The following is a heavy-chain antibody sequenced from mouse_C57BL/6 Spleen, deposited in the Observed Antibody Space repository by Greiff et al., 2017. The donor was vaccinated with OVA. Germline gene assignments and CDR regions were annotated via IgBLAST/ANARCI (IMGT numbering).Heavy chain of an antibody. Sequence: QVQLQQSGAELVRPGTSVKLSCKASGYTFTSYWMHWVKQRPGQGLEWIGVIDPSDSYTNYNQKFKGKATLTVDTSSSTAYMQLSSLTSEDSAVYYCARGEYYDYWGQGTTLTVSS. V-gene: IGHV1-59*01. J-gene: IGHJ2*01. CDR2: IDPSDSYT. D-gene: IGHD1-1*01. CDR3: ARGEYYDY. CDR1: GYTFTSYW.